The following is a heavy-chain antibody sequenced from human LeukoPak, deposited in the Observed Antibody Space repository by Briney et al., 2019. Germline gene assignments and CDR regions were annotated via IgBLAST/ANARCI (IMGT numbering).Heavy chain of an antibody. V-gene: IGHV3-30*18. D-gene: IGHD6-13*01. CDR1: GFTFSSYG. J-gene: IGHJ4*02. Sequence: PGGSLRLSCAASGFTFSSYGMHWVRQAPGKGLEWVAVISYDGSNKYYADSVKGRFTISRDNSKNTLYLQMNSLRAEDTAVYYCAKVGTSIAAAGGFDYWGQGTLVTVSS. CDR2: ISYDGSNK. CDR3: AKVGTSIAAAGGFDY.